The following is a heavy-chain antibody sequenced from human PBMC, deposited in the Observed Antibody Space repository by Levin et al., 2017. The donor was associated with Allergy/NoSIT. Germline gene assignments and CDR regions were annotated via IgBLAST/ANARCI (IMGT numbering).Heavy chain of an antibody. D-gene: IGHD3-22*01. J-gene: IGHJ5*02. Sequence: SETLSLTCSVSGDSINTYFWSWIRQSPGKGLEWIGSISYTGNTNYNPSLKSRVTLSADTSKNQFSLMLTSVTAADTAVYSCSCRHYYYDDSGYYKIGDWFDPWGQGTLVTVSS. V-gene: IGHV4-59*08. CDR2: ISYTGNT. CDR1: GDSINTYF. CDR3: SCRHYYYDDSGYYKIGDWFDP.